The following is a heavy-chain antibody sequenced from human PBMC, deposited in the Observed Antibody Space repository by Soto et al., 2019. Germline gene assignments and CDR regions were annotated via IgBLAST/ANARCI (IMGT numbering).Heavy chain of an antibody. CDR3: AKDFPYSSSWYGYYFDY. V-gene: IGHV3-23*01. Sequence: LRLSCKASGFSFSDYAMTSVRQAPGKGLEWVSVISGSGDNTSYAASVKGRFAISRDNAKNSLYLQMNSLRAEDTALYYCAKDFPYSSSWYGYYFDYWGQGTLVTVSS. CDR1: GFSFSDYA. CDR2: ISGSGDNT. J-gene: IGHJ4*02. D-gene: IGHD6-13*01.